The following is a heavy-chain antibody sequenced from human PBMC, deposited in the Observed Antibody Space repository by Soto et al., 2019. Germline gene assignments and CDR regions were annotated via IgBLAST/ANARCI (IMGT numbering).Heavy chain of an antibody. D-gene: IGHD2-2*01. CDR3: SIGSWSAETFDI. V-gene: IGHV1-69*02. Sequence: QVHLVQSGAEVKTPGSSVKVSCKAAGGTFNTYTLIWVRQAPGHGLEWMGRIIPMLTVTNSAQKFQGRVTITADKSMGTAFMELTSLRSDDTAIYYCSIGSWSAETFDIWGQGTMVTVSS. CDR2: IIPMLTVT. J-gene: IGHJ3*02. CDR1: GGTFNTYT.